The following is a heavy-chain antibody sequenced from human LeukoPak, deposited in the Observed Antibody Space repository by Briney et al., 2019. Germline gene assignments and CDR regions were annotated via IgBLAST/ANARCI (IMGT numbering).Heavy chain of an antibody. D-gene: IGHD3-10*01. CDR3: ARIIPLWYYFNY. V-gene: IGHV4-34*01. CDR1: GGSFCGYY. J-gene: IGHJ4*02. Sequence: PSETLSLTCAVYGGSFCGYYWSWIRQPPGKGLEWIGEINHSGSTNYNPSLKSRVTISVDTSKNQFSLKLSSVTAADTAVYYCARIIPLWYYFNYWGQGTLVTVSS. CDR2: INHSGST.